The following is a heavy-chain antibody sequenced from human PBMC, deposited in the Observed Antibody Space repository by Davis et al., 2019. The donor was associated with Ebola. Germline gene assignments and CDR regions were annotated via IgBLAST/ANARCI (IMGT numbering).Heavy chain of an antibody. CDR3: AKDGRQQLVRTYYYYGMDV. J-gene: IGHJ6*02. V-gene: IGHV3-30*18. D-gene: IGHD6-13*01. Sequence: GESLKISCAASGFTFSSYGMHWVRQAPGKGLEWVAVISYDGSNKYYADSVKGRFTISRDNSKNTLYLQMNSLRAEDTAVYYCAKDGRQQLVRTYYYYGMDVWGQGTTVTVSS. CDR2: ISYDGSNK. CDR1: GFTFSSYG.